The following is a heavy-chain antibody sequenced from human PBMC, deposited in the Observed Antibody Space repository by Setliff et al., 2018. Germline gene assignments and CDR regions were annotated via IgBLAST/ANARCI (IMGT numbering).Heavy chain of an antibody. D-gene: IGHD2-21*01. CDR3: ARTLLLSPYYFDY. CDR2: IYTSGST. Sequence: NPSETLSLTCTVSGGSISSGSYYWSWIRQPAGKGLEWIGRIYTSGSTNYNPSLKSRVTISVDTSKNQFSLKLSSVTAADTAVYYCARTLLLSPYYFDYWGQGTRVTVSS. CDR1: GGSISSGSYY. J-gene: IGHJ4*02. V-gene: IGHV4-61*02.